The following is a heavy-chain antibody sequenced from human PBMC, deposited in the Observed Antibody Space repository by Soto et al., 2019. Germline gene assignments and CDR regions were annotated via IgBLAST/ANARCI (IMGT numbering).Heavy chain of an antibody. Sequence: QLQLVQSGAEVKKPGSSVKVSCKVSGGTFSSYAINWVRQAPGQGLEWMGGIIPLFGTTNYAQRFQGRVTFTADESTITAYMELSSLRSEDTAVYYCARVVGSLDWSLGSPYGMDVWGQGTTVTVSS. J-gene: IGHJ6*02. V-gene: IGHV1-69*01. CDR1: GGTFSSYA. D-gene: IGHD3-3*01. CDR3: ARVVGSLDWSLGSPYGMDV. CDR2: IIPLFGTT.